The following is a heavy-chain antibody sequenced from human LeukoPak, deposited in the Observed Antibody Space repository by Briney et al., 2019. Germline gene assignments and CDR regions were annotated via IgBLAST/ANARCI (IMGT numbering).Heavy chain of an antibody. CDR2: ISYDGSNK. Sequence: GRSPRLSCAASGFTFSSYAMHWVRQAPGKGLEWVAVISYDGSNKYYADSVKGRFTISRDNSKNTLYLQMNSLRAEDTAVYYCARDRSYYDSSGYFDYWGQGTLVTVSS. J-gene: IGHJ4*02. CDR3: ARDRSYYDSSGYFDY. D-gene: IGHD3-22*01. CDR1: GFTFSSYA. V-gene: IGHV3-30*04.